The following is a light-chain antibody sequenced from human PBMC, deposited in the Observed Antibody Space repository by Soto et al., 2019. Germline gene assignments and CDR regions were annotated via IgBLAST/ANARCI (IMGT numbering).Light chain of an antibody. CDR2: RNY. CDR1: SSNIGSNY. CDR3: CSYAGSYILGV. Sequence: QSVLSQSPSASGTPGQRVTISCSGSSSNIGSNYVFWYQQLPGTAPKVLIYRNYQRPSGVPDRFSGSKSGNSASLTISGLRPEDEADYYCCSYAGSYILGVFGGGTKLTVL. V-gene: IGLV1-47*01. J-gene: IGLJ2*01.